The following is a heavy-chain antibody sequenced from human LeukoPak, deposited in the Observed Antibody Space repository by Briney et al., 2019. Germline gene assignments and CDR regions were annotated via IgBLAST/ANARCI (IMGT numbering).Heavy chain of an antibody. D-gene: IGHD5/OR15-5a*01. J-gene: IGHJ4*02. Sequence: AXVKVSCKASGYTFTGYYMHWVRQAPGQGLEWMGRIDPNSGGTSYAQNFQGRVTMTRDTSISTAYMDLTRLTSDDTAVYYCARDASVSADYWGQGTLVTVSS. CDR2: IDPNSGGT. CDR1: GYTFTGYY. V-gene: IGHV1-2*06. CDR3: ARDASVSADY.